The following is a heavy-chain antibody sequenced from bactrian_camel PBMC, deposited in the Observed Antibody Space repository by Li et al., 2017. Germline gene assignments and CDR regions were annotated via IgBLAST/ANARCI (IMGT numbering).Heavy chain of an antibody. Sequence: GASGHTYSSNCMGWVRQAPGKEREGVAYIDLNGAESYADSVKGRFAISRDNGKRTLYLQMDNLKPEDTAMYYCVADCELRYGHFDFDIGSRGQGTQVTVS. J-gene: IGHJ4*01. CDR3: VADCELRYGHFDFDIGS. V-gene: IGHV3S57*01. CDR2: IDLNGAE. D-gene: IGHD2*01. CDR1: GHTYSSNC.